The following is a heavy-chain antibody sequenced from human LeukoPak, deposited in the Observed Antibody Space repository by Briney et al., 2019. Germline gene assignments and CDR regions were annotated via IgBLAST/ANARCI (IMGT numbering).Heavy chain of an antibody. V-gene: IGHV3-30*04. CDR1: GFTFSRYA. J-gene: IGHJ4*02. CDR2: ISYDGSNK. CDR3: ARDHWGGFNYGFDY. D-gene: IGHD5-18*01. Sequence: GGSLRLSCAASGFTFSRYAMHWVRQAPGKGLEWVAVISYDGSNKYYADSVKGRFTISRDNSKNTLYLQMNSLRAEDTAVYYCARDHWGGFNYGFDYWGQGTLVTVSS.